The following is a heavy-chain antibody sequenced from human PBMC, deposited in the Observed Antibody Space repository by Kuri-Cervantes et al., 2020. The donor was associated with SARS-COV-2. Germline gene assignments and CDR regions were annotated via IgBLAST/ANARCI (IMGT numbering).Heavy chain of an antibody. CDR3: ARGTGYQLPDGWGWVGY. V-gene: IGHV3-30-3*01. J-gene: IGHJ4*02. Sequence: GESLKISCAASGFTFSSYAMHWVRQAPGKGLEWVAVISYDGSNKYYADSVKGRFTIFRDNSKNTLYLQMNSLRAEDTAVYYCARGTGYQLPDGWGWVGYWGQGTLVTVSS. CDR2: ISYDGSNK. CDR1: GFTFSSYA. D-gene: IGHD2-2*01.